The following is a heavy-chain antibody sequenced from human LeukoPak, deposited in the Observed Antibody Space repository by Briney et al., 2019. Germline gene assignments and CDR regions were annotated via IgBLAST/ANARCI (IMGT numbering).Heavy chain of an antibody. CDR1: GFTFSNYW. D-gene: IGHD5-18*01. V-gene: IGHV3-7*05. CDR2: IKKDGSER. CDR3: AREAGIPPNTQQWPTSVDC. J-gene: IGHJ4*02. Sequence: PGGSRRLSCVASGFTFSNYWMSWVRQAPGKGLEWVANIKKDGSERYYLDSVKGRFTISRDNAKNSLYLQMNSLRAEDTALYYCAREAGIPPNTQQWPTSVDCWGQGTLVTVSS.